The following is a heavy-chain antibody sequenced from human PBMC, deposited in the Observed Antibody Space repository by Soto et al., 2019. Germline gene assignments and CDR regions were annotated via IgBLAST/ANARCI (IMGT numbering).Heavy chain of an antibody. CDR3: ARDYYQLGSDWTDCFDP. CDR2: IYYSGST. CDR1: GGSISSSSYY. D-gene: IGHD3-10*01. Sequence: KASETLSLTCTVSGGSISSSSYYWGWIRQPPGEGLEWIGSIYYSGSTYYNPSLKSRVTIPVDTSKNQFSLKLSSVTAADTAVYFCARDYYQLGSDWTDCFDPWGQGTLVTVSS. V-gene: IGHV4-39*02. J-gene: IGHJ5*02.